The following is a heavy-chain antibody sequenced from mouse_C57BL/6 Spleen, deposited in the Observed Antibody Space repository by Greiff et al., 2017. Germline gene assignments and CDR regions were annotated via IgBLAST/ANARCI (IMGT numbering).Heavy chain of an antibody. Sequence: ESGPGLVKPSQSLSLTCSVTGYSITSGYYWNWIRQFPGNKLEWMGYISYDGSNNYNPSLKNRISITRDTSKNQFFLKLNSVTTEDTATYYCARWLSRGYYAMDYWGQGTSVTVSS. J-gene: IGHJ4*01. CDR1: GYSITSGYY. D-gene: IGHD2-2*01. CDR3: ARWLSRGYYAMDY. V-gene: IGHV3-6*01. CDR2: ISYDGSN.